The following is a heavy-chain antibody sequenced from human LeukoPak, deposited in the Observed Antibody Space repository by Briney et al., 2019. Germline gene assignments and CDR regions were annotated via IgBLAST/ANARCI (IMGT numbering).Heavy chain of an antibody. V-gene: IGHV3-7*01. CDR3: ARDTYYDSSGYLFPEYYFDY. J-gene: IGHJ4*02. D-gene: IGHD3-22*01. CDR1: GFTFSTYW. Sequence: GGSLRLSCAASGFTFSTYWMSWARQPPGKGLEWVAKIKQDGREKYYVDSVKGRFTISRDNAKNSLYLNMNSLRAEDTAVYYCARDTYYDSSGYLFPEYYFDYWGQGTLVTVSS. CDR2: IKQDGREK.